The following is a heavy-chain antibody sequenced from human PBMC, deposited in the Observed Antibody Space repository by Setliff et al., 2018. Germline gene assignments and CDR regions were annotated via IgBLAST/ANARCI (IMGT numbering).Heavy chain of an antibody. CDR2: IKSKTDGGTT. J-gene: IGHJ4*02. Sequence: ETLSLTCAVYGDSFSNAWMSWVRQAPGKGPEWVGRIKSKTDGGTTEYAEPVKGRFTISRDDSKNTLYLQMSSLKTEDTAVYYCTTGVNSAYWEYYFEYWGQGTLVTVSS. CDR1: GDSFSNAW. D-gene: IGHD1-26*01. V-gene: IGHV3-15*01. CDR3: TTGVNSAYWEYYFEY.